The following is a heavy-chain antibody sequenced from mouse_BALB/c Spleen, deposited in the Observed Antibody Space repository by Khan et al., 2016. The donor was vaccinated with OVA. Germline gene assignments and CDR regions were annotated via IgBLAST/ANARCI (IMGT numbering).Heavy chain of an antibody. D-gene: IGHD1-1*02. CDR1: GYTFPTYY. J-gene: IGHJ3*01. V-gene: IGHV1S56*01. CDR2: IYPGNVNT. Sequence: VQLQESGPELVKPGASVRISCKASGYTFPTYYIHWVKQRPGQGLEWIGWIYPGNVNTEYNENFKDKATLTADKSSSTAYMQLSSLTSEDSAVYFGARSGYGAFAYWGQGTLVTVSA. CDR3: ARSGYGAFAY.